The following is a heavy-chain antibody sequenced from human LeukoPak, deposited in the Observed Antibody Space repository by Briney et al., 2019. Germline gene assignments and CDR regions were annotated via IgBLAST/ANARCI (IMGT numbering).Heavy chain of an antibody. D-gene: IGHD6-6*01. CDR1: GGSISSGGYY. J-gene: IGHJ4*02. V-gene: IGHV4-30-2*01. Sequence: PSETLSLTCTVSGGSISSGGYYWSWIRQPPGKGLEWIGYIYHSGSAYFNPSLKSRVSISVDKSENQFSLKLSSVTAADTAVYYCARTSRAPYYFDYWGQGTLVTVSS. CDR3: ARTSRAPYYFDY. CDR2: IYHSGSA.